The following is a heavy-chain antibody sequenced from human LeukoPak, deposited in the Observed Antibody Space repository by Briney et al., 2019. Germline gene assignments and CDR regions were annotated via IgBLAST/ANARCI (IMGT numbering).Heavy chain of an antibody. CDR2: INPNSGGT. CDR1: GCTFTGYY. D-gene: IGHD5-24*01. V-gene: IGHV1-2*06. J-gene: IGHJ4*02. Sequence: GASVKVSCKASGCTFTGYYMHWVRQAPGQGLEWMGRINPNSGGTNYAQKFQGRVTMTRDTSISTAYMELSRLRSDDTAVYYCARDRAFPDGYNYHYWGQGTLVTVSS. CDR3: ARDRAFPDGYNYHY.